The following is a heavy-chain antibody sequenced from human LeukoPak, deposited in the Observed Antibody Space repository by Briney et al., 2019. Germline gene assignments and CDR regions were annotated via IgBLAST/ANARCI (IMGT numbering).Heavy chain of an antibody. Sequence: AGGSLRLSCAASGFTFSSYWMHWVRQAPGKGLVWVSRINTDGSSTSYADSVKGRFTISRDNSKNTLYLQMNSLRAEDTAVYYCARDWRHDFWNGYLFDYWGQGTLVTVSS. CDR1: GFTFSSYW. D-gene: IGHD3-3*01. CDR2: INTDGSST. V-gene: IGHV3-74*01. J-gene: IGHJ4*02. CDR3: ARDWRHDFWNGYLFDY.